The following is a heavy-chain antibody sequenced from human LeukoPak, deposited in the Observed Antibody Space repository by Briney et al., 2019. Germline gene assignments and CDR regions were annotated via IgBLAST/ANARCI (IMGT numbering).Heavy chain of an antibody. CDR1: GYIFTSYG. Sequence: ASVKVSCKTSGYIFTSYGISWVRQAPGQGLEWMGWISAYNGNTNYAQNLQVRVTMTTDTSTNTAYMELRSLRSDDTAVYYCARGDYYDSNGNLDYWGQGTLVTVSS. CDR2: ISAYNGNT. D-gene: IGHD3-22*01. J-gene: IGHJ4*02. V-gene: IGHV1-18*01. CDR3: ARGDYYDSNGNLDY.